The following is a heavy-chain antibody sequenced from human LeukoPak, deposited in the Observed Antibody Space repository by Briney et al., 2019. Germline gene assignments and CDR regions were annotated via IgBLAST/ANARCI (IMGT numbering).Heavy chain of an antibody. D-gene: IGHD5-12*01. Sequence: SETLSLTCTVSGDSISSSSYYWDWIRQPPGKGLEWIGNVYYSTNTYYNPSLKSRVTISVDTSKNQFSLKLSSVTAADTAIYYCAKHSRSAYSGYENAFDIWGQGTVVTVSS. J-gene: IGHJ3*02. CDR3: AKHSRSAYSGYENAFDI. CDR2: VYYSTNT. CDR1: GDSISSSSYY. V-gene: IGHV4-39*01.